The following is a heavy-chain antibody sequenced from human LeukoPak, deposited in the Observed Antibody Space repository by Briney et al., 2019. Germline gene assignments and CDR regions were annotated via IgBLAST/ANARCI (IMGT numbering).Heavy chain of an antibody. CDR2: IYYSGST. D-gene: IGHD6-25*01. CDR3: ARDRDLRPAGAFDI. Sequence: SETLSLTCTVSGGSISSYYWNWIRQPPGKGLEWIGYIYYSGSTNYNPSLKSRVTISVDTSKNQFSLKLSSVTAADTAVYYCARDRDLRPAGAFDIWGQGTMVTVSS. V-gene: IGHV4-59*12. J-gene: IGHJ3*02. CDR1: GGSISSYY.